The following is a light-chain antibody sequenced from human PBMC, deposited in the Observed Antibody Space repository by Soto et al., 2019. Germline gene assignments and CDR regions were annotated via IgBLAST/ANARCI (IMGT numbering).Light chain of an antibody. J-gene: IGLJ3*02. V-gene: IGLV1-47*02. CDR1: TSNIGSNS. Sequence: QSFLTQSPSASGTPGQTITISCAGSTSNIGSNSVYWYQHFPETAPKLVIHSSNQRPSGVPGRFSGSKSGTSASLAISGLRSEDEADYFCASWDDSLSTWEFGGGTKVTVL. CDR2: SSN. CDR3: ASWDDSLSTWE.